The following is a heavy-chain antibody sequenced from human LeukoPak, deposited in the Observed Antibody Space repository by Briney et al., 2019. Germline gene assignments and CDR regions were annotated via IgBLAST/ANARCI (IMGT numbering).Heavy chain of an antibody. CDR3: ARRKGWLQAPGYYYYGMDV. D-gene: IGHD5-24*01. V-gene: IGHV4-59*08. CDR1: GGSISSYY. J-gene: IGHJ6*02. Sequence: PSETLSLTCTVSGGSISSYYWNWIRQPPGKGLEWIGYIYYSGSTNYNPSLKSRVTISVDTSKNQFSLKLSSVTAADTAVYYCARRKGWLQAPGYYYYGMDVWGQGTTVTVSS. CDR2: IYYSGST.